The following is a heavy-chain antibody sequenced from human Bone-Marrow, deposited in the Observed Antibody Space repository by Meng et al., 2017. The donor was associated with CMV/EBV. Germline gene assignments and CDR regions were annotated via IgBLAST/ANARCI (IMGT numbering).Heavy chain of an antibody. CDR1: GGSISSGDYY. J-gene: IGHJ5*02. CDR2: IYYSGST. Sequence: QVQRQEAGPGLVKPSQTLSLTCTGSGGSISSGDYYWSWIRQPPGKGLEWIGYIYYSGSTYYNPSLKSRVTISVDTSKNQFSLKLSSVTAADTAVYYCARGAYDFWSGYNWFDPWGQGTLVTVSS. D-gene: IGHD3-3*01. CDR3: ARGAYDFWSGYNWFDP. V-gene: IGHV4-30-4*08.